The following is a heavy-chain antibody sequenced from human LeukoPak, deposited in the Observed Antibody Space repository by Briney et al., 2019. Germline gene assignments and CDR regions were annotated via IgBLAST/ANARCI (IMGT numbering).Heavy chain of an antibody. CDR3: AAEPGRYYGAGSHYYYYYMDV. V-gene: IGHV1-58*02. Sequence: SVKVSCKASGFTFTSSAMQWVRQARGQRLKGIGWIFVVSGNTNYAQKFQERVTITRDMSTSTAYMELSSLRSEDTAVYYCAAEPGRYYGAGSHYYYYYMDVWGKGTTVTVSS. D-gene: IGHD3-10*01. CDR2: IFVVSGNT. CDR1: GFTFTSSA. J-gene: IGHJ6*03.